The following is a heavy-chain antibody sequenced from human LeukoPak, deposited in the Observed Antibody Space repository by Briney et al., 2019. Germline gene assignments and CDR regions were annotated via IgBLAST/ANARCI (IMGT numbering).Heavy chain of an antibody. J-gene: IGHJ4*02. CDR3: ARDRGSGSYSLGAFDY. Sequence: GSLRLSCAASGFTFSSYWMSWVRQAPGKGLEWVANIKQDGSEKYYVDPVKGRFTISRDNAKNSLYLQMNSLRAEDTAVYYCARDRGSGSYSLGAFDYWGQGTLVTVSS. D-gene: IGHD3-10*01. V-gene: IGHV3-7*01. CDR1: GFTFSSYW. CDR2: IKQDGSEK.